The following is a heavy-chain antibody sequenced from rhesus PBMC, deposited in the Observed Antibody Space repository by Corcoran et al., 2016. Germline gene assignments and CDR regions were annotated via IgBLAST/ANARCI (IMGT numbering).Heavy chain of an antibody. CDR2: IPYSERT. CDR3: ARDAYCTSTTCYGFDY. J-gene: IGHJ4*01. V-gene: IGHV4-122*02. D-gene: IGHD2-2*01. CDR1: GGSISSGYYY. Sequence: QVQLQESGPGLVKPSETLSLTCAVSGGSISSGYYYWSWIRQPPGKGLEWIGYIPYSERTSYHPPLKTRLTISRDTSKNQFSLKLSSVTAADTALYYCARDAYCTSTTCYGFDYWGQGVLVTVSS.